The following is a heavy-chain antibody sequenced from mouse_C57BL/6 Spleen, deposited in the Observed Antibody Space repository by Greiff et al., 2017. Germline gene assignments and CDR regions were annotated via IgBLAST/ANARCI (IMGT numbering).Heavy chain of an antibody. V-gene: IGHV1-82*01. J-gene: IGHJ2*01. CDR3: ANDSSGYLDFDY. D-gene: IGHD3-2*02. Sequence: QVQLQQSGPELVKPGASVKISCKASGYAFSSSWMNWVKQRPGKGLEWIGRIYPGDGDTNYNGKFKGKATLTADKSSSTAYMQLSSLTSEDSAVYFCANDSSGYLDFDYWGQGTTLTVSS. CDR2: IYPGDGDT. CDR1: GYAFSSSW.